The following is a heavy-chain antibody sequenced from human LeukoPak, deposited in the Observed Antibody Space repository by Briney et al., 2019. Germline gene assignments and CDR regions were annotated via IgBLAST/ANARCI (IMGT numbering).Heavy chain of an antibody. CDR2: IRYDGSNK. D-gene: IGHD2-21*02. J-gene: IGHJ4*02. CDR1: GFTFSSYG. V-gene: IGHV3-30*02. CDR3: ASQCGGGCSGDH. Sequence: GGSLRLSCAASGFTFSSYGMHWVRQAPGKGLEWVTFIRYDGSNKYFADSVKGRFTISRDNSKNTLFLQMNSLRAEDSAVYYCASQCGGGCSGDHWGQGTLVTVSS.